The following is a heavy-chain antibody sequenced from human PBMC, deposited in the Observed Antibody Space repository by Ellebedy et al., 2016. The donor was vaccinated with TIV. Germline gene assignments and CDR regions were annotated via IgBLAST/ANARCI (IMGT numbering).Heavy chain of an antibody. CDR1: AGSFSGYY. J-gene: IGHJ4*02. Sequence: SETLSLXCAVYAGSFSGYYWSWIRQSPEKGLEWIGEINHSESTNYNPSLKSRVTLSVDTSKNQFSLKLNSVTAGDTAVYYCARGTVALQPLKYFDSWGQGTLVTVSS. V-gene: IGHV4-34*01. CDR3: ARGTVALQPLKYFDS. CDR2: INHSEST. D-gene: IGHD6-19*01.